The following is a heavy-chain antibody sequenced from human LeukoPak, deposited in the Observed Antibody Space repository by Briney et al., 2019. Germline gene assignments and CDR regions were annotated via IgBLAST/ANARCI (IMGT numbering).Heavy chain of an antibody. Sequence: KPGGSLRLSCAASGFTFSSYSTNWVRQAPGKGLEWVSSISSSSSYIYYADSVKGRFTISRDNAKNSLYLQMNSLRAEDTAVYYCATEGLHYDFWSGYQYYFDYWGQGTLVTVSS. CDR3: ATEGLHYDFWSGYQYYFDY. D-gene: IGHD3-3*01. CDR1: GFTFSSYS. V-gene: IGHV3-21*01. CDR2: ISSSSSYI. J-gene: IGHJ4*02.